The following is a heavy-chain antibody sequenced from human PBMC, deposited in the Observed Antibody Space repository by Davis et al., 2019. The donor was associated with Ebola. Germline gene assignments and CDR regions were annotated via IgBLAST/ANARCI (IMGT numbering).Heavy chain of an antibody. J-gene: IGHJ6*04. D-gene: IGHD6-19*01. Sequence: PGGSLRLSCAASGFIVSDKYMSWVRQAPGKGLEWVSVIYRDERTYYADSVKGRFTVSRDNSENMLYLQMSTLRAEDTAVYYCAKGGSGWPSDYSYGMGVWGKGTTVTVSS. CDR2: IYRDERT. V-gene: IGHV3-53*01. CDR1: GFIVSDKY. CDR3: AKGGSGWPSDYSYGMGV.